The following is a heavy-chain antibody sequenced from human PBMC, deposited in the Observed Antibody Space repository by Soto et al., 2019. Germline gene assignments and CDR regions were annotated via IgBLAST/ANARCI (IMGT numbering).Heavy chain of an antibody. V-gene: IGHV1-69*01. CDR1: RDTFNKYA. D-gene: IGHD3-16*01. Sequence: QVQLVQSGAEVKKPGSSVKVSCKTSRDTFNKYAFNWVRQAPGQGLEWMGWIIPIFSSRNYAEKFQGRVTITADDSTSTAYMELSSLSLENTAVYYCAGGETYLGLWGQGPTVTGSS. CDR3: AGGETYLGL. J-gene: IGHJ6*02. CDR2: IIPIFSSR.